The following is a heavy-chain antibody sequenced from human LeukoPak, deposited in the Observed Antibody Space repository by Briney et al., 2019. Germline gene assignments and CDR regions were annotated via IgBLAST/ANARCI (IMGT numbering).Heavy chain of an antibody. V-gene: IGHV1-69*06. CDR1: GGTFSSYA. CDR3: AREYYYYYYMDV. Sequence: ASVKVSCKASGGTFSSYAISWVRQAPGQGLEWMGGIIPIFGTANYAQKFQGRVTITADKSTSTAYMELSRLRSDDTAVYYCAREYYYYYYMDVWGKGTTVTISS. CDR2: IIPIFGTA. J-gene: IGHJ6*03.